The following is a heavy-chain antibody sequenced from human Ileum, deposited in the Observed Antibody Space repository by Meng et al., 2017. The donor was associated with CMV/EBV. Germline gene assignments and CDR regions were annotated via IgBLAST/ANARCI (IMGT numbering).Heavy chain of an antibody. CDR3: ARVATLSTIPWFDP. Sequence: GGSLRPSCAASGFTFSDYWMHWVRQAPGKGLVWVSRIDYDGSSATYADSVKGRFTISRDNAKNTLYLQMNSLTAEDTAVYYCARVATLSTIPWFDPWGQGTLVTVSS. D-gene: IGHD3-3*01. CDR2: IDYDGSSA. J-gene: IGHJ5*02. V-gene: IGHV3-74*01. CDR1: GFTFSDYW.